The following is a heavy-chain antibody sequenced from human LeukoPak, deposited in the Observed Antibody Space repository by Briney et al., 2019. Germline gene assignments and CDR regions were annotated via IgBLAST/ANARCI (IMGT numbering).Heavy chain of an antibody. V-gene: IGHV4-59*11. CDR3: ARTIAAAGTPFDY. CDR2: IYYSGST. J-gene: IGHJ4*02. CDR1: GGSISSHY. Sequence: PSETLSLTCTVSGGSISSHYRSWIRQPPGKGLEWIGYIYYSGSTNYNPSLKSRVTISVDTSKNQFSLKLSSVTAADTAVYYCARTIAAAGTPFDYWGQGTLVTVSS. D-gene: IGHD6-13*01.